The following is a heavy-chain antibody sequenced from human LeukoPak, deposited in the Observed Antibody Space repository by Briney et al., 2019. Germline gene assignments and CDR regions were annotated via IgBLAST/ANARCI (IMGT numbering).Heavy chain of an antibody. D-gene: IGHD3-3*01. CDR1: GGTFSSYA. V-gene: IGHV1-69*13. J-gene: IGHJ5*02. Sequence: ASVKVSCKASGGTFSSYAISWVRQAPGQGLEWMGGIIPIFGTANYAQKFQGRVTITADESTSIAYMELSSLRSEDTAVYYCARDPREHYDFWSGYSLRWFDPWGQGTLVTVSS. CDR3: ARDPREHYDFWSGYSLRWFDP. CDR2: IIPIFGTA.